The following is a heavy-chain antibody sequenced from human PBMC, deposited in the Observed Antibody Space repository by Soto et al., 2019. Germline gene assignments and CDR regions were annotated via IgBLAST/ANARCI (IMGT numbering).Heavy chain of an antibody. CDR3: ARDQLGYSSSWYDDY. D-gene: IGHD6-13*01. J-gene: IGHJ4*02. CDR1: GGTFSSYT. V-gene: IGHV1-69*08. CDR2: IIPILGIA. Sequence: QVQLVQSGAEVKKPGSSVKVSCKASGGTFSSYTISWVRQAPGQGLEWMGRIIPILGIANYAQKFQGRVTITADKSTSTAYMELSSLRSEDTAVYYCARDQLGYSSSWYDDYWGQGTLVTVSS.